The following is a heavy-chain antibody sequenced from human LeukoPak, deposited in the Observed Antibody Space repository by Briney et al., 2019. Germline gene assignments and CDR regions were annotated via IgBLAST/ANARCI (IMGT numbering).Heavy chain of an antibody. CDR2: INHSGST. CDR1: GGSFSGYY. V-gene: IGHV4-34*01. Sequence: SSETLSLTCAVYGGSFSGYYWSWIRQPPGKGLEWIGEINHSGSTNYNPSLKSRVTISVDTSKYQFSLKLSSVTAADTAVYYCARGPGIAAAKRYGMDVWGKGTTVTVSS. CDR3: ARGPGIAAAKRYGMDV. J-gene: IGHJ6*04. D-gene: IGHD6-13*01.